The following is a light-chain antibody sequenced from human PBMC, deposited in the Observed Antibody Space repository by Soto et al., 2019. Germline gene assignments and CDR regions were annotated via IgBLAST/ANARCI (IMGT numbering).Light chain of an antibody. Sequence: QSALTQPASVSGSPGQSITISCTGTSSDVGPYNYVSWYQQHPGKAPKLMIYDVNNRPSGVSDRFSGSKSGNTASLTISGLQAEDEAYYYCRSYRNTNTPRYVFGTGTKVTVL. CDR2: DVN. J-gene: IGLJ1*01. CDR1: SSDVGPYNY. V-gene: IGLV2-14*01. CDR3: RSYRNTNTPRYV.